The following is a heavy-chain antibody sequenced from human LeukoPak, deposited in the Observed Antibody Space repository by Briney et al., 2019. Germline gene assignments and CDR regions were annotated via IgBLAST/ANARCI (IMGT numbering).Heavy chain of an antibody. D-gene: IGHD3-22*01. V-gene: IGHV3-23*01. CDR3: AKAHPLYDSSGYAIDY. J-gene: IGHJ4*02. Sequence: GGSLRLSCAASGFTFRSYGMSWVGQAPGKGLEWVSAISGSGGSTYYADSVIGRFTISRDNSKNTLYLQMNSLRAEDTAVYYCAKAHPLYDSSGYAIDYWGQGTLVTVSS. CDR2: ISGSGGST. CDR1: GFTFRSYG.